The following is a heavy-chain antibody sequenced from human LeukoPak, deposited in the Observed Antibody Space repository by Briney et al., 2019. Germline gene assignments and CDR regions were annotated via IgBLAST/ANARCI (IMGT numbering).Heavy chain of an antibody. V-gene: IGHV4-39*01. CDR1: GASISSDNYY. J-gene: IGHJ6*03. CDR3: ARSGRISARGGYYYMDV. Sequence: SETLSLTCTVSGASISSDNYYWGWIRQPPGKGLEWIGSIYYTGSTYYSPSLKSRVTISVDTSKIQFSLKLTSVTAADTAVYYCARSGRISARGGYYYMDVWGKGTTVTVSS. D-gene: IGHD6-6*01. CDR2: IYYTGST.